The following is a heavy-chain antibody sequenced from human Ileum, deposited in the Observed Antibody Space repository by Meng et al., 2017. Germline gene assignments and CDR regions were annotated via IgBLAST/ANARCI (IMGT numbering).Heavy chain of an antibody. CDR2: IRAKIDGETT. V-gene: IGHV3-15*01. CDR1: GFTFTNAW. Sequence: GESLKISCAASGFTFTNAWMNWVRQAPGKGLEWVGRIRAKIDGETTDYAAPVKSRFTISRDDSKNSLYMQMKRLKIEEQAFYYCNTRSHFYFGGPPFFGGWGQGTLVTVSS. D-gene: IGHD3-16*01. CDR3: NTRSHFYFGGPPFFGG. J-gene: IGHJ4*02.